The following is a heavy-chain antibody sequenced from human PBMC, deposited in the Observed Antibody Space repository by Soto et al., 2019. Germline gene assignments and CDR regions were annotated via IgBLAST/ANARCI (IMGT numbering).Heavy chain of an antibody. V-gene: IGHV4-59*11. D-gene: IGHD2-2*01. Sequence: SETLSLTCTVSGGSISGHYWGWIRQPPGKAPEWIGQIFYSGGTNYNPSLEGRVTMSVDTSKSQFSLKLSSMTAADTAVYYCARVVSDIVVVPAARHYYYYMDVWGKGTTVTVSS. CDR3: ARVVSDIVVVPAARHYYYYMDV. J-gene: IGHJ6*03. CDR2: IFYSGGT. CDR1: GGSISGHY.